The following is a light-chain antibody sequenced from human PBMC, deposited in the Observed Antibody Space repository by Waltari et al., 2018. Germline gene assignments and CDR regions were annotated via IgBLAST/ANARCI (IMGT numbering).Light chain of an antibody. V-gene: IGKV1-39*01. CDR2: AAS. CDR1: QDIDRY. Sequence: DVQVTQSPSSLSASVGGSVTITCRTSQDIDRYLIWYQQKPGNAPKLLIYAASYLQSGVPSRFSGSGSGTDFSLPISSLQPEDFAVYYCQQNYRTPTFGGGTKVEVK. CDR3: QQNYRTPT. J-gene: IGKJ4*01.